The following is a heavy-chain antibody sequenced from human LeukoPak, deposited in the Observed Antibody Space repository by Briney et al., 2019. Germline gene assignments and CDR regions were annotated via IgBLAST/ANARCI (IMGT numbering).Heavy chain of an antibody. Sequence: SETLSLTCTVSGGSISSYYWSWIRQPPGKGLEWIGYIYYSWCTNYNPSLKSRVTISVDTSKNQFSLKLSSVTAADTAVYYCARHSSSSPYFDYWGQGTLVTVSS. CDR3: ARHSSSSPYFDY. D-gene: IGHD6-6*01. V-gene: IGHV4-59*08. CDR2: IYYSWCT. CDR1: GGSISSYY. J-gene: IGHJ4*02.